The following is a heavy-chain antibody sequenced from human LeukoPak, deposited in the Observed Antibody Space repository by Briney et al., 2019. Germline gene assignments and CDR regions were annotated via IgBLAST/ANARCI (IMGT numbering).Heavy chain of an antibody. V-gene: IGHV1-69*13. Sequence: SVKVSCKASGGTFSSYAISWVRQAPGQGLEWMGGIIPIFGTANYAQKFQGRVTITADEYTSTAYMELSSLRSEDTAVYYCIAVAGNDAFDIWGQGTMVTVSS. CDR3: IAVAGNDAFDI. CDR1: GGTFSSYA. J-gene: IGHJ3*02. D-gene: IGHD6-19*01. CDR2: IIPIFGTA.